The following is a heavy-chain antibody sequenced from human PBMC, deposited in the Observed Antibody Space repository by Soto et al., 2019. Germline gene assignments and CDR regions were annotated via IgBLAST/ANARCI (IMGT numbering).Heavy chain of an antibody. J-gene: IGHJ6*02. CDR2: IYCSGST. Sequence: SETLSLTCTVSGGSISSGDYYWSWIRQPPGKGLEWIGYIYCSGSTNYNPSLKSRVTISVDTSKNQFSLKLSSVTAADTAVYYCARGRVRRGMDVWGQGTTVTVSS. CDR3: ARGRVRRGMDV. D-gene: IGHD6-13*01. V-gene: IGHV4-30-4*01. CDR1: GGSISSGDYY.